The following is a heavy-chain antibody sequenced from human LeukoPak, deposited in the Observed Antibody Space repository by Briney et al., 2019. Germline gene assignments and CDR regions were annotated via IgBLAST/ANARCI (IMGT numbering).Heavy chain of an antibody. CDR2: IIPILGIA. V-gene: IGHV1-69*02. Sequence: SVKVSCKASGGTFSSYTISWVRQAPGQGLEWMGRIIPILGIANYAQKFQGRVTITADKSTSTAYMELSSLRSEDTAVYYCARVGQQLGNWFDPWGPGTLVTVSS. CDR1: GGTFSSYT. D-gene: IGHD6-13*01. J-gene: IGHJ5*02. CDR3: ARVGQQLGNWFDP.